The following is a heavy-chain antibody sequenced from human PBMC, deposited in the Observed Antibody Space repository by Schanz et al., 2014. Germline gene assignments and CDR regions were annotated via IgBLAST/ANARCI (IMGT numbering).Heavy chain of an antibody. J-gene: IGHJ4*02. CDR3: VGIQVAVAEAFY. Sequence: QVQLVESGGGVAQPGGSLRLYCAASGFSFSGYGMHWVRQAPGKGLEWVAYIRFDASAKYYGDSVEGRCTRDSEKENNTLYLQMNSLRKEVTALYYCVGIQVAVAEAFYWGQGALVIVS. CDR1: GFSFSGYG. CDR2: IRFDASAK. V-gene: IGHV3-30*02. D-gene: IGHD6-19*01.